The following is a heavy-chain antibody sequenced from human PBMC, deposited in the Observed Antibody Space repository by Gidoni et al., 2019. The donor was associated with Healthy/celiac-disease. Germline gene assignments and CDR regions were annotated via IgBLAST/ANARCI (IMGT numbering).Heavy chain of an antibody. D-gene: IGHD3-16*01. Sequence: QMQLVQSGPEVKKPGTSVKVSCKASGFTFTSSAVQWVRQARGQRLEWIGWIVVGSGNTNYAQKFQERVTITRDMSTSTAYMELSSLRSEDTAVYYCAADRSYDYVWGSIYAFDIWGQGTMVTVSS. V-gene: IGHV1-58*01. CDR3: AADRSYDYVWGSIYAFDI. CDR1: GFTFTSSA. CDR2: IVVGSGNT. J-gene: IGHJ3*02.